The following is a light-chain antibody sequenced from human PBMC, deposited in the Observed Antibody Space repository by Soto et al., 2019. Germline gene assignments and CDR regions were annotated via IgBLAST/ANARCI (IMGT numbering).Light chain of an antibody. V-gene: IGKV3-15*01. CDR3: QQYNNWLLLT. CDR2: GAS. J-gene: IGKJ4*01. CDR1: QSVSSN. Sequence: EIVMTQSPATLSVSPGERATLSCRASQSVSSNLAWYQQKPGQAPRLLIYGASTMATGIPARFSGSGSGTEFTLTISSLQSEDFAVYYCQQYNNWLLLTFGGGTKVEIK.